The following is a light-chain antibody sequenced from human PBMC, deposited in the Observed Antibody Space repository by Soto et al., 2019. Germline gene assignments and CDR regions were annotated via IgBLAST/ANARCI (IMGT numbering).Light chain of an antibody. J-gene: IGLJ3*02. V-gene: IGLV1-44*01. CDR3: AAWDESLNGWV. CDR2: GSD. Sequence: QSVLAQPPSASGTPGQRVNISCSGSTSNIGSNTVSWYRQLPGTAPKFLMYGSDQRPSGVPDRFSGFTSGTSASLAISGLQSEDEADYYCAAWDESLNGWVFGGGTKLTVL. CDR1: TSNIGSNT.